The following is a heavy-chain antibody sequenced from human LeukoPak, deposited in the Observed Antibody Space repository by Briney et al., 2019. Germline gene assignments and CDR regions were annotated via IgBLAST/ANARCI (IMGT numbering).Heavy chain of an antibody. CDR2: IYYSGST. J-gene: IGHJ4*02. CDR1: GGSVRSHY. CDR3: ARVVPTVAPLYWFDY. Sequence: PSETLSLTCTVSGGSVRSHYWSWIRQPPGKGLEWIGSIYYSGSTYYNPSLKSRVTISVDTSKNKLRSVTAADTAVYYCARVVPTVAPLYWFDYWGQGILVTVSS. V-gene: IGHV4-59*05. D-gene: IGHD4-23*01.